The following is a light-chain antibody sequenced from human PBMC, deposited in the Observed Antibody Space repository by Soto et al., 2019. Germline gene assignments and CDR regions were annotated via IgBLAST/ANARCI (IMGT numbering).Light chain of an antibody. CDR2: EVT. Sequence: QSALSQPPSASGSPGQSVTISCTGSSSDVGGYNFVSWYQHLPGKAPKLMIYEVTNRPSGVSNRFSGSKSGNTASLTISGLQAEDEADYYCSSYTSSNTLIFGGGTKLTVL. CDR1: SSDVGGYNF. V-gene: IGLV2-14*01. CDR3: SSYTSSNTLI. J-gene: IGLJ2*01.